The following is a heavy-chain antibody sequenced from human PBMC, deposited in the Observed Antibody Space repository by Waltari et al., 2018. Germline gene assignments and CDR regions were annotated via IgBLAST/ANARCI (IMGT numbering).Heavy chain of an antibody. CDR2: IYYSGST. J-gene: IGHJ4*02. V-gene: IGHV4-59*01. CDR3: ARESSTRKFDY. CDR1: GGSISSSY. Sequence: QVQLQEPGPGLVKPSEPLSLTCTVSGGSISSSYWSWIRQHPGKGLEWIGYIYYSGSTNSNPTLKSRVTISVDTSKIQFSLKLSSVTAADTAVYYCARESSTRKFDYWGQGTLVTVSS.